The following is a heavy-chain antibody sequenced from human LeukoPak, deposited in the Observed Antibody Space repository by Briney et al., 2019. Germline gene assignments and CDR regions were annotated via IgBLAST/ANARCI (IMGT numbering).Heavy chain of an antibody. CDR3: AKHSSGWYSQFDY. D-gene: IGHD6-19*01. Sequence: EGSLRLSCAASGFTFSSYAMSWVRQAPGKGLEWVSGISGSGGSTYYADSVKGRFTISRDNSKTTLYLQMNSLRAEDTAVYYCAKHSSGWYSQFDYWGQGTLVTVSS. CDR1: GFTFSSYA. J-gene: IGHJ4*02. V-gene: IGHV3-23*01. CDR2: ISGSGGST.